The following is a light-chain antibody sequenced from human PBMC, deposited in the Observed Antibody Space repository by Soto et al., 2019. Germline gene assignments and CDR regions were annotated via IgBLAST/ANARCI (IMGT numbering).Light chain of an antibody. CDR3: QKYYSSPLT. J-gene: IGKJ1*01. Sequence: DVVVTQSPDSLAVSLGERATINCTSSKSVLYSANNTHYLSWYQQKPGQPPKLLIYWASTRESGVPDRFCGSGTGTHLNLSISGLQAEDVAVYYCQKYYSSPLTVGHGTKVEIQ. V-gene: IGKV4-1*01. CDR1: KSVLYSANNTHY. CDR2: WAS.